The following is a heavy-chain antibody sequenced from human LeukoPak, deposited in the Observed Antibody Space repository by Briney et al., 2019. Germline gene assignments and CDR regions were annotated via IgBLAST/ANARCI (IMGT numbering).Heavy chain of an antibody. CDR2: IYYSGST. CDR1: GGSISSSSYY. CDR3: ARGYYYDSSGYYRNDAFDI. J-gene: IGHJ3*02. Sequence: SETLSLTCTVSGGSISSSSYYWGWLRQPPGKGLEWIGSIYYSGSTYYNPSLKSRVTISVDTSKNQFSLKLSSVTAADTAVYYCARGYYYDSSGYYRNDAFDIWGQGTMVTVSS. V-gene: IGHV4-39*07. D-gene: IGHD3-22*01.